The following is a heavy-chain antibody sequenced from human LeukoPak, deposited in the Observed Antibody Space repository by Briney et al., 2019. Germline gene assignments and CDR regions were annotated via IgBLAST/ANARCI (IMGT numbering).Heavy chain of an antibody. V-gene: IGHV4-4*07. J-gene: IGHJ4*02. CDR1: GVTISSYY. D-gene: IGHD6-19*01. CDR2: IHTSGST. Sequence: PSETLSLTCTVSGVTISSYYWTWIRQPPGKGLEWIGRIHTSGSTNHNPSLKSPLTLSVDTSNNQFSLKLSSVTAADTAIYYCARETEVPGGRSWDFWGQGTLVTVSS. CDR3: ARETEVPGGRSWDF.